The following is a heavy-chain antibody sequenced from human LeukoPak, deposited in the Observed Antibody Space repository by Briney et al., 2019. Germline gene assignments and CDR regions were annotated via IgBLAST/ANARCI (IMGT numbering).Heavy chain of an antibody. V-gene: IGHV4-34*01. Sequence: PSETLSLTCTVSGGSISPYYWSWIRQSPGKGLEWIGEISRSGSTNYNPSLKSRVTILVDTSKNQFSLKLSSVTAADTAVYYCARPLHSRSTDCYDWFDPWGQGTLVTVSP. CDR2: ISRSGST. J-gene: IGHJ5*02. D-gene: IGHD2-2*01. CDR1: GGSISPYY. CDR3: ARPLHSRSTDCYDWFDP.